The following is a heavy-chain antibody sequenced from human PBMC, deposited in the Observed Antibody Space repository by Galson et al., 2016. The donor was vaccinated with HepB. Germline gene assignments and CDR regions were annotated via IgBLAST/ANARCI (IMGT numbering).Heavy chain of an antibody. Sequence: QSGAEVKKPGESLMISCRGSGYTFDSYWIGWVRQMPGKGLEWMAIIYPGDYDIRYSPSFQGQVTIPVDKSISTAYLQWCSLTASDTAMYYCARSLTGSYYFWGAIYNYYAMDVWGQGTTVIVS. J-gene: IGHJ6*02. V-gene: IGHV5-51*01. CDR3: ARSLTGSYYFWGAIYNYYAMDV. CDR1: GYTFDSYW. CDR2: IYPGDYDI. D-gene: IGHD3-3*01.